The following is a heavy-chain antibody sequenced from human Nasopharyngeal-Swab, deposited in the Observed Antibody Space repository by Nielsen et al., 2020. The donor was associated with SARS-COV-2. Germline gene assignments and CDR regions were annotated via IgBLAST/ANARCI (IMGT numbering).Heavy chain of an antibody. CDR2: ISSSSSYT. V-gene: IGHV3-11*06. CDR1: GFTFSDYY. D-gene: IGHD3-16*02. Sequence: GESLKISCAASGFTFSDYYMSWIRQAPGKGLEWVSYISSSSSYTNYADSVKGRFTISRDNSKNTLFLQINSLRAEDTAVYYCAKDGLRGGMITFGEVIEYYLDFWGQGTLVTVSS. J-gene: IGHJ4*02. CDR3: AKDGLRGGMITFGEVIEYYLDF.